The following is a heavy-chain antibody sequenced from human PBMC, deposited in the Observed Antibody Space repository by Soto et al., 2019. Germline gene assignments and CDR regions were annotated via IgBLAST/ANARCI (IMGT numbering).Heavy chain of an antibody. Sequence: VQLVESGGGLVKPGGSLRLSCAASGFTFSSYSMNWVRQAPGKGLEWVSSISSSSSYIYYADSVKGRFTISRDNAKNSLYLQMNSLRAEDTAVYYCARDGIQPRNPPRYYGMDVWGQGTTVTVSS. CDR1: GFTFSSYS. V-gene: IGHV3-21*01. CDR3: ARDGIQPRNPPRYYGMDV. CDR2: ISSSSSYI. J-gene: IGHJ6*02. D-gene: IGHD5-18*01.